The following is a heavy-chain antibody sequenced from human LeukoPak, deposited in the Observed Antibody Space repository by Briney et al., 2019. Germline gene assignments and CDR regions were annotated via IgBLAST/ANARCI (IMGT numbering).Heavy chain of an antibody. V-gene: IGHV3-48*01. CDR2: ISSSSSTI. CDR1: GFTFSSYA. CDR3: ARDPPYQLLFSTYYYYMDV. D-gene: IGHD2-2*01. Sequence: GGSLRLSCAASGFTFSSYAMHWVRQAPGKGLEWVSDISSSSSTIYYADSVKGRFTISRDNAKNSLYLQMNSLRAEDTVVYYCARDPPYQLLFSTYYYYMDVWGKGTTVTVSS. J-gene: IGHJ6*03.